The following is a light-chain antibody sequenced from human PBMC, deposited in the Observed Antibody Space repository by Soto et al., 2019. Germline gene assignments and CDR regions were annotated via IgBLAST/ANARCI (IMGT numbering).Light chain of an antibody. CDR2: AAS. V-gene: IGKV1-8*01. CDR3: QQYYSYPRT. CDR1: QGISSY. J-gene: IGKJ1*01. Sequence: AIRMTQSPSSLSSSTVGRVAITCRASQGISSYLAWYQQKPGKAPKLLIYAASTLQSGVPSRFSGSGSGTDFTLTISCLQSEDFATYYCQQYYSYPRTFGQGTKVDIK.